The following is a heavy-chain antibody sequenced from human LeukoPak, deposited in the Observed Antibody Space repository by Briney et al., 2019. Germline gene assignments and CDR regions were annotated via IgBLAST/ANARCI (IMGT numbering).Heavy chain of an antibody. CDR1: GYTFVSYG. J-gene: IGHJ3*01. Sequence: ASVKVSCKASGYTFVSYGIAWVRQAPAQGLEWMGWISGHNGNTKYAQKFQGRVTMTTDTSSRTAYMDLTSLISNDTAVYYCARVPTGQLLGYAFDLWGQGTMVTVSS. CDR2: ISGHNGNT. V-gene: IGHV1-18*01. CDR3: ARVPTGQLLGYAFDL. D-gene: IGHD2-2*01.